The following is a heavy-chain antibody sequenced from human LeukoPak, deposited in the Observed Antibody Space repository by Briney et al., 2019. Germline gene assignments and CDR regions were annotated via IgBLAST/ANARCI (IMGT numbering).Heavy chain of an antibody. V-gene: IGHV3-15*01. J-gene: IGHJ4*02. CDR2: IKSKTDGGTT. CDR1: GFTFSNAW. D-gene: IGHD2-15*01. CDR3: TTDLASRLGYCSGGSCYGPGY. Sequence: GGSLRLSCAASGFTFSNAWMSWVRQAPGKGLEWVGRIKSKTDGGTTDYAAPVKGRFTISRDDSKNTLYLQMNSLKTEDTAVYYCTTDLASRLGYCSGGSCYGPGYWGQGTLVTVSS.